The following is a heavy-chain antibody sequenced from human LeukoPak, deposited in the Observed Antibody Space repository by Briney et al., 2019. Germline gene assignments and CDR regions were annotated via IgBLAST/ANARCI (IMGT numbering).Heavy chain of an antibody. CDR1: GFTFSSYS. D-gene: IGHD3-16*01. CDR2: ISSSSSYI. V-gene: IGHV3-21*01. J-gene: IGHJ3*02. Sequence: GGSLRLSCAASGFTFSSYSMNWVRQAPGKGLEWVSSISSSSSYIYYADSVKGRFTISRDNAKNSLYLQMNSLRAEDTAVHYCARDLMITFGGVNDHDAFDIWGQGTMVTVSS. CDR3: ARDLMITFGGVNDHDAFDI.